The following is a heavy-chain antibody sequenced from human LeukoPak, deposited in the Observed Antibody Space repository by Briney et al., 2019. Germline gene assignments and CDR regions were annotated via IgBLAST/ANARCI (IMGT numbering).Heavy chain of an antibody. Sequence: PGGSLRLSCAASGFTFSSYSMNWVRQAPGKGLEWVSSISSSSSYIYYADSVKGRFTISRDNAKNSLYLQMNSLRAEDTAVYYCARDREYSGYHTFHYWGQGTLVTVSS. CDR3: ARDREYSGYHTFHY. D-gene: IGHD5-12*01. V-gene: IGHV3-21*01. CDR1: GFTFSSYS. J-gene: IGHJ4*02. CDR2: ISSSSSYI.